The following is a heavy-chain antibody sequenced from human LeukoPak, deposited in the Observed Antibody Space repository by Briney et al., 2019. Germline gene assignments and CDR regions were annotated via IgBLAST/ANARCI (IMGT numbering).Heavy chain of an antibody. D-gene: IGHD6-13*01. Sequence: GGSLRLSCAASGFTFSSYGMHWVRQAPGKGLEWVAFIRYDGSNKYYADSVKGRFTISRDNAKNSLYLQMNSLRAEDTAVYYCARSKRAAAGTFDYWGQGTLATVSS. CDR1: GFTFSSYG. CDR2: IRYDGSNK. CDR3: ARSKRAAAGTFDY. J-gene: IGHJ4*02. V-gene: IGHV3-30*02.